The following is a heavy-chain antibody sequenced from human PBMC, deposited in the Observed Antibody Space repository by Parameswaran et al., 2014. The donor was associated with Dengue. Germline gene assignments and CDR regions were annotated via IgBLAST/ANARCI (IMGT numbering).Heavy chain of an antibody. J-gene: IGHJ6*03. CDR3: ARLGCCSGGSCYYSYCYMDV. CDR2: IYYSGIT. V-gene: IGHV4-39*01. D-gene: IGHD2-15*01. Sequence: WIRQPPGKGLEWIGNIYYSGITYYNPSLKSRVTISVDTSKNQFSLRLNSVTAADTAVYYCARLGCCSGGSCYYSYCYMDVWGKGTTVTVSS.